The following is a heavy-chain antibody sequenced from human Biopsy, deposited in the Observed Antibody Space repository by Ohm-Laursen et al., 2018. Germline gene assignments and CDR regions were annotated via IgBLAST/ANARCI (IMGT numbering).Heavy chain of an antibody. Sequence: SLRLSCSASGFTVSTTYVSWVRQAPGKELEWVSIIYLDGNTYYTDSVKGRFTISRDNSKNALYLQMNSLRPADTAKYYCVRGRAYWGQGTLVTVSS. CDR3: VRGRAY. J-gene: IGHJ4*02. V-gene: IGHV3-53*01. CDR2: IYLDGNT. CDR1: GFTVSTTY.